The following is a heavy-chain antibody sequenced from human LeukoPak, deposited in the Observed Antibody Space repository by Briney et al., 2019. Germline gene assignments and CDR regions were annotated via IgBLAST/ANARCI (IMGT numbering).Heavy chain of an antibody. J-gene: IGHJ4*02. V-gene: IGHV4-59*01. D-gene: IGHD3-9*01. CDR3: ARGFETGSIDY. Sequence: SETLSLTCTVSGGSISSYYWSWIRQPPGKGLEWIGYIYYSGSTNYNPSLKSRVTISVVTSKNQFSLKLSSVTAADTAVYYCARGFETGSIDYWGQGTLVTVSS. CDR2: IYYSGST. CDR1: GGSISSYY.